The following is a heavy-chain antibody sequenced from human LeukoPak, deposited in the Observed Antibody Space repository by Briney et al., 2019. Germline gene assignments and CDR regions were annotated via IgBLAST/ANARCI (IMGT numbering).Heavy chain of an antibody. CDR3: ARGLRDILTGSPSYYFDY. V-gene: IGHV1-2*04. D-gene: IGHD3-9*01. CDR1: GYTFTGYY. CDR2: INPNSGGT. Sequence: GASVKVSCKASGYTFTGYYMHWVRQAPGQGLEWMGWINPNSGGTNYAQKFQGWVTMTRDTSISTAYMELSRLRSDDTAVYYCARGLRDILTGSPSYYFDYWGQGTLVTVSS. J-gene: IGHJ4*02.